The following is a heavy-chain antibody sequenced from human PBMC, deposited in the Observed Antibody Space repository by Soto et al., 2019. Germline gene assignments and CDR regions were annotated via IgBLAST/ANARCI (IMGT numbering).Heavy chain of an antibody. CDR1: GPSFSGYY. V-gene: IGHV4-34*01. D-gene: IGHD2-15*01. J-gene: IGHJ4*02. CDR3: AGPWSSFAS. CDR2: INHSGST. Sequence: PSETLSLTCAVYGPSFSGYYWSWIRQPPGKGLEWIGEINHSGSTNYNPSLKSRVTISVDTSKNQISLMLSSMTAADTAVYYCAGPWSSFASWGQGTLVTSPQ.